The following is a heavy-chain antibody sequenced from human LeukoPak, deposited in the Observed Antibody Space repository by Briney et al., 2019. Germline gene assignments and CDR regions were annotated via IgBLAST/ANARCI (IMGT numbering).Heavy chain of an antibody. V-gene: IGHV4-38-2*01. CDR2: IYHSGST. CDR1: GYSISSGYY. D-gene: IGHD4-17*01. J-gene: IGHJ5*02. Sequence: PSETLSLTCAVSGYSISSGYYWGWIRQPPGKGLEWIGSIYHSGSTYYNPSLKSRVTISVDTSKNQFSLKLSSVTAADTAVYYCARQSGGSTVPTAGWFDPWGQGTLVTVSS. CDR3: ARQSGGSTVPTAGWFDP.